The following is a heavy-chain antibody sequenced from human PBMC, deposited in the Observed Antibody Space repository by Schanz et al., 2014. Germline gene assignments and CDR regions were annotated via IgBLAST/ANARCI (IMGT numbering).Heavy chain of an antibody. CDR2: ISSSSSTI. V-gene: IGHV3-48*01. Sequence: EVQLVESGGGVVRPRGSLRLSCAASEFSFSSFGMNWVRQAPGKGLEWVSYISSSSSTIYYADSVKGRFTISRDNSKNTVYLQMNSLRTDDTAMYYCARDPNTSAWLPYFDTWGQGTLVTVAS. J-gene: IGHJ4*02. CDR1: EFSFSSFG. D-gene: IGHD6-19*01. CDR3: ARDPNTSAWLPYFDT.